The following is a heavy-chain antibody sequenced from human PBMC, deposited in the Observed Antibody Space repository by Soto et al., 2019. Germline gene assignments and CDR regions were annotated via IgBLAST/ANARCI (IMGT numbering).Heavy chain of an antibody. CDR1: GFTFSSYA. V-gene: IGHV3-23*01. CDR2: ISGGGGST. J-gene: IGHJ3*02. Sequence: EVQLLESGGGLVQPGGSLRLSCAASGFTFSSYAMSWVRQAPGKGLEWVSAISGGGGSTYYADSVKGLFTISRDNSKNTLYLQMNSVRDEDTAVYHCAKRPGYYYCSGSSTAAFDIWGQGTMVTVSS. D-gene: IGHD3-10*01. CDR3: AKRPGYYYCSGSSTAAFDI.